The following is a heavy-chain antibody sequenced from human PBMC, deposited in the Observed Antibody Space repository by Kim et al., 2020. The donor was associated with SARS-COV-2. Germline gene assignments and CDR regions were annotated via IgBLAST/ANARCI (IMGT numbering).Heavy chain of an antibody. CDR3: ARVGFSVLRYTVFDY. D-gene: IGHD3-9*01. J-gene: IGHJ4*02. CDR2: INHSGST. V-gene: IGHV4-34*01. CDR1: GGSFSGYY. Sequence: SETLSLTCAVYGGSFSGYYWSWIRQPPGKGLEWIGEINHSGSTNYNPSLKSRVTISVDTSKNQFSLKLSSVTAADTAVYYCARVGFSVLRYTVFDYWGQGTLVTVSS.